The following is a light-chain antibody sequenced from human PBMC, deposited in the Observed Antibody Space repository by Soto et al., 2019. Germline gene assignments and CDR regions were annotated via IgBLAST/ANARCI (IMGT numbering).Light chain of an antibody. Sequence: EIVLTQSPATLSLSPGERATLSCRASQSVSSYLAWYQQKPGQAPRLLIYDASNRATGIPARFSGSGSGTDVTLTISSLEREDFAVYYGQQCSNWPGLTFGGGTKVEIK. CDR1: QSVSSY. J-gene: IGKJ4*01. CDR3: QQCSNWPGLT. V-gene: IGKV3-11*01. CDR2: DAS.